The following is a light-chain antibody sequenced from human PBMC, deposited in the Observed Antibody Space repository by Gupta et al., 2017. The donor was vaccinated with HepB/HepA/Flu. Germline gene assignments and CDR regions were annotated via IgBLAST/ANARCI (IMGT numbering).Light chain of an antibody. J-gene: IGLJ1*01. CDR1: TSNIGTPY. V-gene: IGLV1-51*01. CDR2: DNN. CDR3: GTWEKSRSDPYV. Sequence: VLTQPPSVSAAPGQKVTISCSGSTSNIGTPYVSWYHQHPETAPNLLIYDNNERPTGSPARFSTAKSGTTATMGITGIQTGDEADYYCGTWEKSRSDPYVFGTGTKFVVL.